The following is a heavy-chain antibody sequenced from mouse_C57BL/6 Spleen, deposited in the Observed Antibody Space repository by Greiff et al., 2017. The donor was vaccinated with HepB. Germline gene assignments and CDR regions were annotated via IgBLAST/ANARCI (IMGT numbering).Heavy chain of an antibody. CDR1: GYTFTSYW. V-gene: IGHV1-59*01. CDR3: ASGDYDKGDY. D-gene: IGHD2-4*01. J-gene: IGHJ2*01. CDR2: IDPSDSYT. Sequence: QVQLQQPGAELVRPGTSVKLSCKASGYTFTSYWMHWVKQRPGQGLEWIGVIDPSDSYTNYNQKFKGKATLTVDTSSSTAYMQLSSLTSEDSAVYYCASGDYDKGDYWGQGTTLTVSS.